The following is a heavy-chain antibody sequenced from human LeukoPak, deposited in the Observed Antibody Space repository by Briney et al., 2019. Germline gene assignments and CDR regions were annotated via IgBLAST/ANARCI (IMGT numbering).Heavy chain of an antibody. J-gene: IGHJ5*02. CDR3: ARGLSLITVTTTDQLNWFDP. D-gene: IGHD4-11*01. Sequence: PSETLSLTCTVSGYSISSGYYWGWIRQPPGKGLAWIGGIYHSGSTYYNPSLKSRVTISVDTSKNQFSLKLSSVTAADTAVYYCARGLSLITVTTTDQLNWFDPWGQGTLVTVSS. CDR1: GYSISSGYY. CDR2: IYHSGST. V-gene: IGHV4-38-2*02.